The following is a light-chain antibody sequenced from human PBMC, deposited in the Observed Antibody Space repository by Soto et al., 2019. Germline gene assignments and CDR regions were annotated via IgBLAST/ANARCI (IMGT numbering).Light chain of an antibody. CDR1: SSDVGSYNL. V-gene: IGLV2-23*01. CDR3: CSYAGSSTPV. Sequence: QSVLTQPASVSGSPGQSITISCTGTSSDVGSYNLVSWYQQHPGKAPKLMIYEGSKRPSGVSNRFSGSKSGNTASLTISGLQAEDEADYYCCSYAGSSTPVFGRGTQLTVL. J-gene: IGLJ2*01. CDR2: EGS.